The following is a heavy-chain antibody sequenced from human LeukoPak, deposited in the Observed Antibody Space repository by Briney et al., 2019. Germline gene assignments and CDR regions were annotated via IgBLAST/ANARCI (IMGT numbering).Heavy chain of an antibody. CDR3: ASFHYYYGMDV. V-gene: IGHV4-59*12. CDR1: GGSINNYY. Sequence: TSETLSLTCTVSGGSINNYYWSWVRQPPGAGLEWLAYIYYTGSTNYNPSLKSRVTMSVDTSKNQFSLKLSSVTAADTAVYYCASFHYYYGMDVWGQGTTVTVSS. J-gene: IGHJ6*02. CDR2: IYYTGST.